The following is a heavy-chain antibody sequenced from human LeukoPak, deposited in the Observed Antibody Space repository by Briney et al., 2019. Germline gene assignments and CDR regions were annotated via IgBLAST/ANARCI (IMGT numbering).Heavy chain of an antibody. CDR3: AKDAGGKYCTNGVCYSDYYYYMDV. J-gene: IGHJ6*03. CDR2: ISWNSGSI. D-gene: IGHD2-8*01. Sequence: GRSLRLSCAASGFTFDDYAMHWVRHAPGKGLEWVSGISWNSGSIVYADSVKGRFTISRDNAQNSLYLQMNSLRAEDMALYYCAKDAGGKYCTNGVCYSDYYYYMDVWGKGTTVTVSS. V-gene: IGHV3-9*03. CDR1: GFTFDDYA.